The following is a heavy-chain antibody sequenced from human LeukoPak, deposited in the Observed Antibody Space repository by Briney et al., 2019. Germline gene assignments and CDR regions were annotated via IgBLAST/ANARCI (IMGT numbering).Heavy chain of an antibody. CDR1: GFTFSGSA. J-gene: IGHJ3*02. V-gene: IGHV3-73*01. CDR2: IRSKANSYAT. Sequence: PGGSLKLSCAASGFTFSGSAMHWVRQASGKGLEWVGRIRSKANSYATANAASVKGRFTISRDDSKNTAYLQMNSLKTEDTAVYYCTTDPLWLIVVAAKSTAFDIWGQGTMVTVSS. CDR3: TTDPLWLIVVAAKSTAFDI. D-gene: IGHD6-19*01.